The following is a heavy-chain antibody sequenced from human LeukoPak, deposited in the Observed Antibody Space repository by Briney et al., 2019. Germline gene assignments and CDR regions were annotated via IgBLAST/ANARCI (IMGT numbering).Heavy chain of an antibody. D-gene: IGHD1-26*01. CDR2: ISSSGGST. Sequence: LRLSCTVSGCSFSSYAKSWSCQGQGQGLDRVSAISSSGGSTYYADCVKGWFTISRDNSKITLYLQMNSLRAEDTAVYYCSKGGGSYFDYWGQGTLVTVSS. J-gene: IGHJ4*02. CDR1: GCSFSSYA. V-gene: IGHV3-23*01. CDR3: SKGGGSYFDY.